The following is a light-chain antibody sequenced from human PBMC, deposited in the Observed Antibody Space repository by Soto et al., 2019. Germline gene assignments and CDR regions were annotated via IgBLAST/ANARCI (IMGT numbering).Light chain of an antibody. V-gene: IGKV1-27*01. CDR3: QQYFDVPFT. CDR1: QGISNY. CDR2: AAS. Sequence: IQMTQSPSSLSASVGDRVTITCRASQGISNYLAWYQQKPGKVPKLLIYAASTRESGVPERFSGSGSGTDFTLTISSLEAEDVAFYWCQQYFDVPFTFGGGTKVDIK. J-gene: IGKJ4*01.